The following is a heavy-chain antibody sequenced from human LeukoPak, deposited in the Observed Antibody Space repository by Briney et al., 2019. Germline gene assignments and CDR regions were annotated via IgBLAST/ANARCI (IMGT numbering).Heavy chain of an antibody. Sequence: SETLSLTCTVSGGSISSYYWSWIRQPPGKGLEWIGSIYYSGSTNYNPSLKGRVTISVDTSKNQFSLKLNSVTAADTAVYYCAGGTSGLPVDYWGQGTLVTVSS. CDR2: IYYSGST. J-gene: IGHJ4*02. V-gene: IGHV4-59*01. CDR1: GGSISSYY. CDR3: AGGTSGLPVDY. D-gene: IGHD2-21*01.